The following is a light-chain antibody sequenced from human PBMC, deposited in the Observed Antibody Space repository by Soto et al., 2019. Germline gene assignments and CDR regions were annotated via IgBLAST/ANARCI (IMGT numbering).Light chain of an antibody. CDR3: SSYTSSTTLVV. J-gene: IGLJ2*01. CDR2: DVT. Sequence: QSVLTQPASVSGSPGQSITISGTGTSSDVGGYNLVSWYQHHPGKAPKLMIYDVTRRPSGVSDRFSGSKSGNTASLTISGLQAEDEADYHCSSYTSSTTLVVFGGGTKLTVL. CDR1: SSDVGGYNL. V-gene: IGLV2-14*03.